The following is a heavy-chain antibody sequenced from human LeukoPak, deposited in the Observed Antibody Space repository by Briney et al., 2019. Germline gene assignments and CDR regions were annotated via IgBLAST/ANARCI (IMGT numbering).Heavy chain of an antibody. D-gene: IGHD3-10*01. V-gene: IGHV3-21*01. Sequence: GGSLRLSCAASRFTFSSYSMSWVRQAPGKGLEWVSSISSGSGYIYYADSVKGRFTISRDNAKNSLYLQMNSLRAEDTAVYYCASYYGSGSHIDYWGQGTLVTVSS. J-gene: IGHJ4*02. CDR2: ISSGSGYI. CDR1: RFTFSSYS. CDR3: ASYYGSGSHIDY.